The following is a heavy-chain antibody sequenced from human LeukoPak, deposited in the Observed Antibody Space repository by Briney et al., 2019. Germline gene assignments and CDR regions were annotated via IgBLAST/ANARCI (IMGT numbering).Heavy chain of an antibody. CDR2: IHYSGRT. CDR1: GASISNSESY. J-gene: IGHJ4*02. CDR3: ARAWGIASDAVRDVLDS. Sequence: PSETLSLTCTVSGASISNSESYWSWVRQPPGRGPEWIGYIHYSGRTYYKPSLKSRLAMSLDPAKSQFSLRLTSVTAADTAVYYCARAWGIASDAVRDVLDSWGQGTLVTVSS. D-gene: IGHD6-13*01. V-gene: IGHV4-30-4*08.